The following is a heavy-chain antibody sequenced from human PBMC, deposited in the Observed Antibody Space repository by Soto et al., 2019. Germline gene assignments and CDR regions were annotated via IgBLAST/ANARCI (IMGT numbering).Heavy chain of an antibody. V-gene: IGHV1-18*01. J-gene: IGHJ5*02. Sequence: ASVKVSCKASGYTFTSYGISWVRRAPGQGLEWMGWISAYNGNTNYAQKLQGRVTMTTDTSTSTAYMELRSLRSDDTAVYYCARVYYDFWSGYPNWFDPWGQGTLVTVSS. CDR1: GYTFTSYG. D-gene: IGHD3-3*01. CDR2: ISAYNGNT. CDR3: ARVYYDFWSGYPNWFDP.